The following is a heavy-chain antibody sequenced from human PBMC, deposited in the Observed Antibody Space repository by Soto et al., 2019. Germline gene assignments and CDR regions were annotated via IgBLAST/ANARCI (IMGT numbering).Heavy chain of an antibody. V-gene: IGHV4-4*07. CDR2: IYTSGST. J-gene: IGHJ4*02. Sequence: PSETLSLTCTVSGGSISSYYWSWIRQPAGKGLEWIGRIYTSGSTNYNPSLKSRVTMSVDTSKKQFSLKLSSVTAEDSAVYYCAKDRTVAARNFDYWGQGTQVTVSS. CDR3: AKDRTVAARNFDY. D-gene: IGHD6-6*01. CDR1: GGSISSYY.